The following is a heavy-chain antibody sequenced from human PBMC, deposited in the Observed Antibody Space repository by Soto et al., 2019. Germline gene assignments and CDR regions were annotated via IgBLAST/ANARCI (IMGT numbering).Heavy chain of an antibody. CDR3: ARPLVVCGGSCYPDYYYGMDV. CDR2: IWYDGSNK. J-gene: IGHJ6*02. CDR1: GFTFSSYG. V-gene: IGHV3-33*01. D-gene: IGHD2-15*01. Sequence: QVQLVESGGGVVQPGRSLRLSCAASGFTFSSYGMHWVRQAPGKGLEWVAVIWYDGSNKYYADSVKGRFTISRDNSKNTLYLQMNSLRAEDTAVYYCARPLVVCGGSCYPDYYYGMDVWCQGTTVTVSS.